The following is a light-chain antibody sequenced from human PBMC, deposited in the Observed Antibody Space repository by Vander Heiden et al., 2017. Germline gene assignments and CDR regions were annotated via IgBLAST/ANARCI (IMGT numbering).Light chain of an antibody. Sequence: IVLTHSPATLSLSPGERATLSCRASQSVSSYLAWYQQKPGQAPRLLIYDASNRATGIPARFSGSGSGTDFTLTISSLEPEDFAVYYCQQRSNWLTSGGGTKVEIK. V-gene: IGKV3-11*01. CDR3: QQRSNWLT. J-gene: IGKJ4*01. CDR1: QSVSSY. CDR2: DAS.